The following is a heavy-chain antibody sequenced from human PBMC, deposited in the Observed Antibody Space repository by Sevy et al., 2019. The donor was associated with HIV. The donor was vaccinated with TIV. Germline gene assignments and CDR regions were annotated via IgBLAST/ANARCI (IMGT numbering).Heavy chain of an antibody. J-gene: IGHJ4*02. CDR3: ARVLYYDSSAYYFDY. D-gene: IGHD3-22*01. Sequence: ASVKVSCKASGYMFIAYFIHWVRQAPGQGLEWMGRINPNSGDTNYAQKFQGRVTMTRDTSINTAYMELSRLRSDDTDVYSCARVLYYDSSAYYFDYWGQGNLVTVSS. V-gene: IGHV1-2*05. CDR2: INPNSGDT. CDR1: GYMFIAYF.